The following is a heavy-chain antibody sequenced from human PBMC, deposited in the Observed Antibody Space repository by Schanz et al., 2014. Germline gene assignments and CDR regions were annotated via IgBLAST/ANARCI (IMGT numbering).Heavy chain of an antibody. V-gene: IGHV3-48*01. CDR3: ARDFLLEQLGDSHYCYAMDV. Sequence: EVQLVESGGGLVQPGGSLRLSCAASGFTFSSYSMNWVRQAPGKGLEWVSYISSSSSTRYYADSVKGRFTISRDNAKNSLFLQMNSLRAEDTAVYYCARDFLLEQLGDSHYCYAMDVWGQGTTVTVSS. CDR1: GFTFSSYS. J-gene: IGHJ6*02. D-gene: IGHD1-1*01. CDR2: ISSSSSTR.